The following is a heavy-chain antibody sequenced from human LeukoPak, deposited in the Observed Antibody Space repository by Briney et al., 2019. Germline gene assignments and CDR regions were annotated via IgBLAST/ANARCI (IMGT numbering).Heavy chain of an antibody. CDR1: GFTFSGYG. V-gene: IGHV3-33*01. D-gene: IGHD3-3*01. CDR2: IWYDGSNK. CDR3: ARGSYDFWRGYFDF. J-gene: IGHJ4*02. Sequence: GGSLRLSCVASGFTFSGYGMHWVRQAPGKGLECVAVIWYDGSNKYYADSVKGRFTISRDNFKDTLYLQMNSLRGEDTAVYYCARGSYDFWRGYFDFWGQGTLVTVSS.